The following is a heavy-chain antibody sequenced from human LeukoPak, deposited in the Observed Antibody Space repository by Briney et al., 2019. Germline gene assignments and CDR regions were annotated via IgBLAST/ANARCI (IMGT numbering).Heavy chain of an antibody. CDR1: GFTFSDYY. CDR2: ISGSSGYI. J-gene: IGHJ4*02. Sequence: GSLRLSCAASGFTFSDYYMSWVRQAPGKGLEWVSYISGSSGYINYADSVKGRFTISRDNAKNSLSLQMNSLRAEDTAVYYCARSPYYAGAFVDYWGQGTLVTVSS. CDR3: ARSPYYAGAFVDY. V-gene: IGHV3-11*06. D-gene: IGHD4-23*01.